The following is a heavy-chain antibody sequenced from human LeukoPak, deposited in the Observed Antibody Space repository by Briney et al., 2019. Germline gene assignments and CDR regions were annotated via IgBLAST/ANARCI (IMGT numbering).Heavy chain of an antibody. Sequence: GGSLRLSCAASGFTFSSNWMSWVRQAPGKGLEWVANIKQDGSEKYYVDSVKGRFTISRDNAKNSLYLQMNSLRAEDTAVYYCARDKTPVPDYWGQGTLVTVSS. CDR3: ARDKTPVPDY. V-gene: IGHV3-7*01. J-gene: IGHJ4*02. CDR2: IKQDGSEK. CDR1: GFTFSSNW.